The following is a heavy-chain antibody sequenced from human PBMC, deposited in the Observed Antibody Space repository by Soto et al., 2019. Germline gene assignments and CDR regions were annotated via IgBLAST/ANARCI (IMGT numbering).Heavy chain of an antibody. CDR3: ARSGITTSLVDAFDI. D-gene: IGHD3-10*01. CDR1: GYSFTSYW. J-gene: IGHJ3*02. V-gene: IGHV5-51*01. Sequence: GESLKISCKGSGYSFTSYWIAWVRQMPGRGLEWMGIIYPGDSRTRYSPSFEGQVTISADKSISTAYLQWSSLKASDTAMYYCARSGITTSLVDAFDIWGQGTMVTVS. CDR2: IYPGDSRT.